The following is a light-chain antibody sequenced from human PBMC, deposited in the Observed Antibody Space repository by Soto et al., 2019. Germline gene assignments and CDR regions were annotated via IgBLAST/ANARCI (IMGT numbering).Light chain of an antibody. CDR1: QSVSSSY. CDR3: QQYGSSPRT. V-gene: IGKV3-20*01. J-gene: IGKJ2*01. Sequence: EIVLTQSPCTLSLSPGERATLSCRASQSVSSSYLAWYQQKPGQAPRLLIYGASSRATVIPDRFSGSGSGTDFTLTISRLEPEDFAVSYCQQYGSSPRTFGQGTKLEIK. CDR2: GAS.